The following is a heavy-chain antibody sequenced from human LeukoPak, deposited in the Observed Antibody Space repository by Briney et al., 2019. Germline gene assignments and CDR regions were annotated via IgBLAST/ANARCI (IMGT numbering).Heavy chain of an antibody. Sequence: SETLSLTCTVSGGSISSGSYYWSWIRQPAGKGLEWIGRIYTSGSTNYNPSLKSRVTISVDTSKNQFSLKLSSVTAADTAVYYCAREVHPVGPTYASLNWFDPWGQGTLVTVSS. CDR3: AREVHPVGPTYASLNWFDP. V-gene: IGHV4-61*02. CDR2: IYTSGST. D-gene: IGHD1-26*01. J-gene: IGHJ5*02. CDR1: GGSISSGSYY.